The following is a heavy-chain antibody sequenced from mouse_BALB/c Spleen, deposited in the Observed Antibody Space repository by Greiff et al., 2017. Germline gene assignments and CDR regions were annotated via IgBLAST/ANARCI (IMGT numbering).Heavy chain of an antibody. CDR3: ASWEGYFDY. Sequence: EVKLQESGPELVKPGASVKISCKASGYSFTGYYMHWVKQSHVKSLEWIGRINPYNGATSYNQNFKDKASLTVDKSSSTAYMELHSLTSEDSAVYYCASWEGYFDYWGQGTTLTVSS. CDR2: INPYNGAT. CDR1: GYSFTGYY. D-gene: IGHD4-1*01. J-gene: IGHJ2*01. V-gene: IGHV1-31*01.